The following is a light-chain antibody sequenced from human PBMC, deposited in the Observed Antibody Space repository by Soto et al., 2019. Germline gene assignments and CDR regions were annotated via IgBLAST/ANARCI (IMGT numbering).Light chain of an antibody. Sequence: IQMTQSPSSLSASVGDRVTITCRASQSISIYLNWYQQKPGKAPKLLINGASSLQSGVPSRFSGSGSGADFALTISSLQPEDFATYYCQQSYNTPGTFGGGTKVDIK. CDR3: QQSYNTPGT. CDR1: QSISIY. J-gene: IGKJ4*01. CDR2: GAS. V-gene: IGKV1-39*01.